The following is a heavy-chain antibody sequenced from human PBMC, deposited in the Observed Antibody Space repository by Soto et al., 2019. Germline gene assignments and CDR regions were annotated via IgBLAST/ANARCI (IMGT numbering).Heavy chain of an antibody. D-gene: IGHD2-15*01. CDR1: GFTFSSYW. CDR2: VNPDGSST. Sequence: GGSLRLSCAASGFTFSSYWMHWVRQTPGKGPVWVARVNPDGSSTSYADSVKGRFSITRDNAKNMLYLQMNGLSAEDTAVYYCAGRDCMDVWGKGTTVTVSS. CDR3: AGRDCMDV. V-gene: IGHV3-74*01. J-gene: IGHJ6*03.